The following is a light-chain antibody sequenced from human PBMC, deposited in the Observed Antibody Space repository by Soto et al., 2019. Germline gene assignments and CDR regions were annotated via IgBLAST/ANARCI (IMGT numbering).Light chain of an antibody. CDR1: QTLSSIY. CDR3: QQYDNSLYT. J-gene: IGKJ2*01. V-gene: IGKV3-20*01. Sequence: EIVLTQSPGTLSLSPGERATLSCRASQTLSSIYLAWYQQKPGQAPRLLIYGASNWATGIPDRFSGSGSGTDFTLTISRLDPEDFGVNYCQQYDNSLYTFGQGTKLEIK. CDR2: GAS.